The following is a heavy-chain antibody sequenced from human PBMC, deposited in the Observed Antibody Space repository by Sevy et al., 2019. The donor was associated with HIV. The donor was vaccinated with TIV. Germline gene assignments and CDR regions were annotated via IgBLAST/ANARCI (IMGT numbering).Heavy chain of an antibody. CDR1: GFTFTYAW. CDR3: ATDPIIVLLVTDGMDV. D-gene: IGHD2-8*02. CDR2: IKSKPDGGTT. V-gene: IGHV3-15*01. J-gene: IGHJ6*04. Sequence: GGSLRLSCAASGFTFTYAWMSWVRQAPGKGLEWVGRIKSKPDGGTTDYAAPVKGRFTISRDDSKNTVYLQMNSLKTEDRAVYYCATDPIIVLLVTDGMDVWGKGTTVTVSS.